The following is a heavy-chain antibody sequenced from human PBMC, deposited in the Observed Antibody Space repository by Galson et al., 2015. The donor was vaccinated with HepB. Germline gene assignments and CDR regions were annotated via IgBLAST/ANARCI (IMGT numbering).Heavy chain of an antibody. CDR1: GDSVSSNSAA. D-gene: IGHD5-18*01. Sequence: CAIFGDSVSSNSAAWAWIRQSPSRGLEWLGRTYYRSKWYNDYAVSVKSRITVNPDTSKNQFSLQLNSVTPEDTAVYYCARTTAMVYFDYWGQGTLVTVSS. CDR2: TYYRSKWYN. V-gene: IGHV6-1*01. CDR3: ARTTAMVYFDY. J-gene: IGHJ4*02.